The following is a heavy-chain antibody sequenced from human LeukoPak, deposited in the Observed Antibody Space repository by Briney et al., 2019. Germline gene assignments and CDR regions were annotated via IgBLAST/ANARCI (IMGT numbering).Heavy chain of an antibody. D-gene: IGHD1-26*01. CDR2: INHSGST. CDR1: GGSFSGYY. V-gene: IGHV4-34*01. Sequence: SETLSLTCAVYGGSFSGYYWSWIRQPPGKGLEWIGEINHSGSTNYNPSLKSRVTISVDTSKNQFSLQLNSVTPEDTAVYYCARDYSGSYILDAFDIWGQGTLVTVSS. J-gene: IGHJ3*02. CDR3: ARDYSGSYILDAFDI.